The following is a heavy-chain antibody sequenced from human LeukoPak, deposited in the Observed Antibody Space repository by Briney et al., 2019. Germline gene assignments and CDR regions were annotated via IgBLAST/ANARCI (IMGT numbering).Heavy chain of an antibody. CDR2: MSTNSGNT. CDR1: GYTFTTYD. J-gene: IGHJ4*02. V-gene: IGHV1-8*01. D-gene: IGHD3-3*01. CDR3: AIWRSNDLWSGSALYSQGPGFDF. Sequence: ASVKGSCKASGYTFTTYDINWGRQSPGQGLEWRGWMSTNSGNTAYAQKFQGKVTMTRNTSIGTAYMEVSGLRSEDTAIYYCAIWRSNDLWSGSALYSQGPGFDFWGQGTLVTVSS.